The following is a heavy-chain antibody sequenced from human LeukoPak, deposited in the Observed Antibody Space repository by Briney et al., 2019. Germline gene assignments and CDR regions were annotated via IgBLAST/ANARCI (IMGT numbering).Heavy chain of an antibody. CDR3: AGVVVTMVRGVPTDAFDI. D-gene: IGHD3-10*01. J-gene: IGHJ3*02. V-gene: IGHV1-18*01. CDR2: ISAYNGNT. Sequence: ASVKVSCKASGYTFTSYGISRVRQAPGQGLEWMGWISAYNGNTNYAQKLQGRVTMTTDTSTSTAYMELRSLRSDDTAVYYCAGVVVTMVRGVPTDAFDIWGQGTMVTVSS. CDR1: GYTFTSYG.